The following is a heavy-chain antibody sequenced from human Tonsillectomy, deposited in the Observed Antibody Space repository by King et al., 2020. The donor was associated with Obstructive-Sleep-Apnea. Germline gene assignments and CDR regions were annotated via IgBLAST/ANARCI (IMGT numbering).Heavy chain of an antibody. J-gene: IGHJ4*02. Sequence: VQLVESGGGVVHPGRSLRLSCAASGFTFSSYGMHWVRQAPGKGLEWVAVISYDGSNKYYADSVKGRFTISRDNSKNTLYLQMNSLRAEDTAVYYCAKDPFNYWGQGTLVTVSS. CDR2: ISYDGSNK. V-gene: IGHV3-30*18. CDR1: GFTFSSYG. CDR3: AKDPFNY.